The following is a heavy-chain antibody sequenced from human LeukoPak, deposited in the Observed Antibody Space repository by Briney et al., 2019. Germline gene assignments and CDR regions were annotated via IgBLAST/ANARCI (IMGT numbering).Heavy chain of an antibody. Sequence: GGSLRLSCTASGITFRNHGMHWVRQAPGKGLDWVAVIWHDGSNSYYADSVKGRFSISRDNSKSTLYLQMDSLRVEDTAVYYCVRWGNFKVMDVWGQGTTVTVSS. J-gene: IGHJ6*02. D-gene: IGHD3-16*01. CDR2: IWHDGSNS. CDR1: GITFRNHG. V-gene: IGHV3-33*01. CDR3: VRWGNFKVMDV.